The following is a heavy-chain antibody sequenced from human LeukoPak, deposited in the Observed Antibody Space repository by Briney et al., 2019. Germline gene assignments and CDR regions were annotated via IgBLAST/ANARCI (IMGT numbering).Heavy chain of an antibody. CDR3: ASGPLEYSSSSAYYGMDV. J-gene: IGHJ6*02. CDR1: GGTFNIYA. Sequence: GASVKVSCKASGGTFNIYAISWVRQAPGQGLEWMGRIIPIFGIANYAQKFQGRVTITADKSTSTAYMELSSLRSEDTAVYYCASGPLEYSSSSAYYGMDVWGQGTTVTVSS. CDR2: IIPIFGIA. D-gene: IGHD6-6*01. V-gene: IGHV1-69*17.